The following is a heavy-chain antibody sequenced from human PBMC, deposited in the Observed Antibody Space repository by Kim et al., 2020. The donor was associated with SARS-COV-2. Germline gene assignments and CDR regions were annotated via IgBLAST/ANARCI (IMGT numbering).Heavy chain of an antibody. J-gene: IGHJ6*02. Sequence: SVKVSCKASGGPFSSYAINWVRQAPGQGLEWMGGIIPILDTTNYAQKFHGRVTITADESTSTAYMELSSLRSEDTAVYYCARDRARYCSGGSCYQVNVFGYYYYGLDVWGQGTTVTVSS. V-gene: IGHV1-69*13. CDR1: GGPFSSYA. D-gene: IGHD2-15*01. CDR3: ARDRARYCSGGSCYQVNVFGYYYYGLDV. CDR2: IIPILDTT.